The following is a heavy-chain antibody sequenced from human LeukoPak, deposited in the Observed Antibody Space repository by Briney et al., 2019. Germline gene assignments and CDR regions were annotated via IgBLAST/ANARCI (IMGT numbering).Heavy chain of an antibody. V-gene: IGHV3-33*01. CDR2: IWYDGSNK. D-gene: IGHD2-2*01. CDR1: GFTFSTYG. Sequence: GRSLRLSCAASGFTFSTYGMHWVRQAPGKGLEWVAVIWYDGSNKYYADSVKGRFTISRDNSKNTLYLQMNSLRAEDTAVYYCARVAASAMSAFFDYWGQGTLVTVSS. J-gene: IGHJ4*02. CDR3: ARVAASAMSAFFDY.